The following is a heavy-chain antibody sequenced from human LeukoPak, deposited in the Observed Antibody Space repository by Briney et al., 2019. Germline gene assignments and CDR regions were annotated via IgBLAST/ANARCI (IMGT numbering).Heavy chain of an antibody. D-gene: IGHD4/OR15-4a*01. CDR3: ARTSANYFDA. CDR2: IYPGGSHT. J-gene: IGHJ5*02. Sequence: GESLKISCKGAGYSFTTNWIVWVRQIPGTGLEWMGIIYPGGSHTRYNPSFQGQVTMSADKSTSTAYLQWSSLRASDTAMYYCARTSANYFDAWGQGTLVTVSS. CDR1: GYSFTTNW. V-gene: IGHV5-51*01.